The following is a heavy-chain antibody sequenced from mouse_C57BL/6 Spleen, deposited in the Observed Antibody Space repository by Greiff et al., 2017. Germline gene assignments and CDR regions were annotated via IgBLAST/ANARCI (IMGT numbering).Heavy chain of an antibody. CDR2: IYIGNGYT. V-gene: IGHV1-58*01. J-gene: IGHJ4*01. CDR1: GYTFTSYG. CDR3: ARFYYGSSSYAMDY. D-gene: IGHD1-1*01. Sequence: VQLKESGAELVRPGSSVKMSCKTSGYTFTSYGINWVKQRPGQGLEWIGYIYIGNGYTEYNEKFKGKATLTSDTSSSTAYMQLSSLTSEDSAIYFCARFYYGSSSYAMDYWGQGTSVTVSS.